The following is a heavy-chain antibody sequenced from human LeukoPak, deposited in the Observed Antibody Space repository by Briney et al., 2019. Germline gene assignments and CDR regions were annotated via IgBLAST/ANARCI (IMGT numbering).Heavy chain of an antibody. CDR2: MSYSGST. J-gene: IGHJ4*02. Sequence: SETLSLTCTVSGGSISSYYWSWTRQPPGKGLEWIGHMSYSGSTSYNPSLKSRVTMSVDTSKNQFSLKLTSMTAADTAVYYCARHGAGGVLDSWGQGTLVTVSS. CDR3: ARHGAGGVLDS. D-gene: IGHD3-16*01. V-gene: IGHV4-59*08. CDR1: GGSISSYY.